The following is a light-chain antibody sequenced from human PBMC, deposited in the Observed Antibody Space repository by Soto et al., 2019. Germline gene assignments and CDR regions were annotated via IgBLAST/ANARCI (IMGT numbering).Light chain of an antibody. V-gene: IGKV3-20*01. CDR3: QHYGSSPPEYT. J-gene: IGKJ2*01. CDR2: GAS. CDR1: QSVSNSD. Sequence: EIVLTQSPATLSLSPGEGAALSCRASQSVSNSDLAWFQQKPGQAPRLLVYGASSRATGIPDRFSGSGSGXXXXXXXXXLEPEDFALYYCQHYGSSPPEYTFGQGTKLEIK.